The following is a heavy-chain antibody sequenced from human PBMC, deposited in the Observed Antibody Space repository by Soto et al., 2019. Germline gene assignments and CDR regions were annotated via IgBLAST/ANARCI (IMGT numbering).Heavy chain of an antibody. V-gene: IGHV4-34*01. J-gene: IGHJ4*02. Sequence: SETLSLTCAVYGGSFSGHYWSWIRQPPGKGLEWSGEINDGGTTNYNPSLKSRVIISVDTSKNQFSLKLRPVTAADTAVYYCARGVHGYSSSWYAYWGQGTLVTVSS. CDR2: INDGGTT. CDR3: ARGVHGYSSSWYAY. D-gene: IGHD6-13*01. CDR1: GGSFSGHY.